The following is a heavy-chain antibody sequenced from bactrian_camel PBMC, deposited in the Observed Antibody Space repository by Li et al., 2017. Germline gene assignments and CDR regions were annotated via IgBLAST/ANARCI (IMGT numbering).Heavy chain of an antibody. V-gene: IGHV3S63*01. CDR1: AYTLTYKQNC. CDR3: AADKEYSGGFRESPILEF. Sequence: HVQLVESGGGSVQAGGSLRLSCRASAYTLTYKQNCLAWFRQTPGKEREGVAIIDTDGSTFYADSVAGRFTISQDNSKNTLSLQMNSLKPEDTAMYYCAADKEYSGGFRESPILEFWGQGTQVTVS. CDR2: IIDTDGST. J-gene: IGHJ4*01. D-gene: IGHD2*01.